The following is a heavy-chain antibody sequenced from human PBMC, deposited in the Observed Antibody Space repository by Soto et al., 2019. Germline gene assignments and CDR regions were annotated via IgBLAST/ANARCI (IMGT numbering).Heavy chain of an antibody. Sequence: PSETLSLTCTVSGGSISSYYWSWIRQPPGKGLEWIGYIYYSGSTNYNPSLKSRVTISVDTSKNQFSLKLSSVTAADTAVYYCARDLGSSWYFDYWGQGTLVTVSS. D-gene: IGHD6-13*01. J-gene: IGHJ4*02. CDR3: ARDLGSSWYFDY. CDR2: IYYSGST. CDR1: GGSISSYY. V-gene: IGHV4-59*01.